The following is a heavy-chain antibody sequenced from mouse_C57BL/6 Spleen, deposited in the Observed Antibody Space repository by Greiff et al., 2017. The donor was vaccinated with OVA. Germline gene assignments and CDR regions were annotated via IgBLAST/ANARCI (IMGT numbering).Heavy chain of an antibody. CDR3: ARAIDV. CDR1: GFSFNAYA. V-gene: IGHV10-1*01. J-gene: IGHJ1*03. CDR2: IRSKSNNYAT. Sequence: EVKLQESGGGLVQPKGSLKLSCAASGFSFNAYAMNWVRQGPGKGLEWVGRIRSKSNNYATYYADSVKDRFTITRDESESMLYLQMNNGKTEDTAMYYCARAIDVWGTGTTVTVSS.